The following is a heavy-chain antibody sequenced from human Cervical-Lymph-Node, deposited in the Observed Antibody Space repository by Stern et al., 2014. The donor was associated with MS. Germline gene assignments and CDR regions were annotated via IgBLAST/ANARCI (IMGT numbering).Heavy chain of an antibody. D-gene: IGHD3-3*01. J-gene: IGHJ4*02. V-gene: IGHV1-18*01. CDR2: ISADSGNT. CDR3: ARDTMHAFDY. Sequence: VQLLESGTEVKKPGASVLVSCKASGYTFTTYGITWVRQAPGQGLEWMGWISADSGNTKYAQKFQDRVTMTRDTTTGTAYMEVRSLRSEDTAVYYCARDTMHAFDYWGQGTQVTVPS. CDR1: GYTFTTYG.